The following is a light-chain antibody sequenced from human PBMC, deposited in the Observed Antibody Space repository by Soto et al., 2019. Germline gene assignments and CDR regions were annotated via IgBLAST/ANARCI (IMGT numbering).Light chain of an antibody. CDR2: LGS. V-gene: IGKV2-28*01. CDR3: MQALQTPWT. Sequence: DIVMTQSPLSLPVTPGEPASISCRSSQSLLHSNGYNYLDWYLQKPGQSPQLLIYLGSDRASGGPDRFSGSGAGTYFTLKISRVEAEDVGVYYCMQALQTPWTFGQGTKVESK. J-gene: IGKJ1*01. CDR1: QSLLHSNGYNY.